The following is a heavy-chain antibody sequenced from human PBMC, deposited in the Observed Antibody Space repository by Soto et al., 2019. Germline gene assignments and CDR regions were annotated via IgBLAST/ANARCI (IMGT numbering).Heavy chain of an antibody. Sequence: GGSLRLSCAGSGLTFRNDWLSWVRQAPGKGLEWVANINQDGSERYYVDSVRGRFTISRDNVESSLYLQLNSLRPEDTAVYYCAVYGYGVSAAAYWGQGTLVTVSS. CDR3: AVYGYGVSAAAY. D-gene: IGHD4-17*01. CDR2: INQDGSER. J-gene: IGHJ4*02. CDR1: GLTFRNDW. V-gene: IGHV3-7*03.